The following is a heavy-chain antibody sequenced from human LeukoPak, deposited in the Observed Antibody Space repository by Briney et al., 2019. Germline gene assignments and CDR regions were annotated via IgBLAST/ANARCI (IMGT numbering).Heavy chain of an antibody. D-gene: IGHD6-6*01. V-gene: IGHV4-4*07. CDR1: GGSISSYY. CDR3: ARTRSEYSSSSVAFDI. Sequence: SETLSLTCTVSGGSISSYYWSWIRQPAGKGLEWIGRIYTSGSTNYNPSLKSRVTMSVDTSKNQFSLKLSSVTAADTAVYYCARTRSEYSSSSVAFDIWGQGTMVTVSS. CDR2: IYTSGST. J-gene: IGHJ3*02.